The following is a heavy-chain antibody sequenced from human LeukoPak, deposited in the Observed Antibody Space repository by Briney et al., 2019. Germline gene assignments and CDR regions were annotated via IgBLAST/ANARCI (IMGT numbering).Heavy chain of an antibody. CDR2: TYYRSQWYN. Sequence: PSQTLSLTCAISGDSVSGNSAACNWIRQSPSRGLEWLGRTYYRSQWYNDYAVSVKSPITINPDTSKNHFSLHLNSVTPEDTAVYYCARERQDGFDIWGQGTMVTVSS. CDR1: GDSVSGNSAA. J-gene: IGHJ3*02. V-gene: IGHV6-1*01. CDR3: ARERQDGFDI.